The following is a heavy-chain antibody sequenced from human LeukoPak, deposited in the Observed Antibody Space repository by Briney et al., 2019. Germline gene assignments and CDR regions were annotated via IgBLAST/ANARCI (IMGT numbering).Heavy chain of an antibody. CDR2: IQQHGSET. CDR3: AAYSSSNGREFQY. J-gene: IGHJ1*01. D-gene: IGHD2-2*01. Sequence: GGSLRLSCEGSGFTFSNYWMSWVRQAPGKGLEWVANIQQHGSETYYGDSVKGRFTISRDNAKNSLYLQMNSLRAEDTAVYYCAAYSSSNGREFQYWGQGTLVTVSS. CDR1: GFTFSNYW. V-gene: IGHV3-7*01.